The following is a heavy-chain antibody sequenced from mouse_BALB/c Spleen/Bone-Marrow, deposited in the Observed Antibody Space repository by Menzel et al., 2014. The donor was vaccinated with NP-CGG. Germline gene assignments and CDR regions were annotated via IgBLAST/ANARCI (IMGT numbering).Heavy chain of an antibody. V-gene: IGHV1-7*01. CDR1: GYTLTSYW. CDR3: GRGFYVMEY. Sequence: QVQLQQSGAELAKPGASVKMSCKASGYTLTSYWMHWVKQRPGQGLEWIGYINPSSGYTEYNQKFKDKATLTADRSSSTAYMQLRNLTSEDYAVDNRGRGFYVMEYWGQGTPVTVSS. J-gene: IGHJ4*01. D-gene: IGHD1-1*01. CDR2: INPSSGYT.